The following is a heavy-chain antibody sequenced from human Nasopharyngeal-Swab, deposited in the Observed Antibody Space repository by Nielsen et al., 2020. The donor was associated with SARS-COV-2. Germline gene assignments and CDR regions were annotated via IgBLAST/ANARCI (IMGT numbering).Heavy chain of an antibody. CDR3: ARENSGWNDY. V-gene: IGHV3-21*06. Sequence: GSLKISCAASGFTFSSYSMNWVRQAPGKGLEWVSSISSSSSYIYYADSVKGRFTISRDNAKNSLFLQMNSLSAEDTAVYYCARENSGWNDYWGQGTLVTVSS. CDR1: GFTFSSYS. J-gene: IGHJ4*02. D-gene: IGHD6-19*01. CDR2: ISSSSSYI.